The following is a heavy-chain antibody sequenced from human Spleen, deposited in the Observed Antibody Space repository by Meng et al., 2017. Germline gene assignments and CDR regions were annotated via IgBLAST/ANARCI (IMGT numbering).Heavy chain of an antibody. CDR2: FDPEDGER. D-gene: IGHD2-15*01. J-gene: IGHJ5*02. CDR1: GYTLTELS. Sequence: ASVKVSCKVSGYTLTELSIHWVRQAPGKGLQWMGGFDPEDGERFYAQKFQGRVTITADKSTSTAYMELSSLRSEDTAEYYCARDVARASSNWFDPWGQGTLVTVSS. V-gene: IGHV1-24*01. CDR3: ARDVARASSNWFDP.